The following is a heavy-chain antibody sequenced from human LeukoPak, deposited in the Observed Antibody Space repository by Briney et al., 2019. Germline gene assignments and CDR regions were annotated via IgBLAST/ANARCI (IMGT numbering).Heavy chain of an antibody. D-gene: IGHD3-22*01. Sequence: GASVKVSCKASGYTFSSSGIYWVRQVPGQGLEWMGGIIPIFGTANYAQKFQGRVTITADESTSTAYMELSSLRSEDTAVYYCARATHRTYYYDSSGLNYFDYWGQGTLVTVSS. CDR2: IIPIFGTA. CDR3: ARATHRTYYYDSSGLNYFDY. CDR1: GYTFSSSG. V-gene: IGHV1-69*13. J-gene: IGHJ4*02.